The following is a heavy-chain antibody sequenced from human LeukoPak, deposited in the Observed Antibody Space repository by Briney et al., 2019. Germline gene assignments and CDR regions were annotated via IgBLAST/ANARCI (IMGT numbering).Heavy chain of an antibody. D-gene: IGHD3-22*01. CDR3: ARGTYYYDSSGYWDWFDP. CDR2: IYYSGST. Sequence: SETLSLTCTVSGGSISSGGYYWSRIRQHPGKGLEWIGYIYYSGSTYYNPSLKSRVTISVDTSKNQFSLKLSSVTAADTAVYYCARGTYYYDSSGYWDWFDPWGQGTLVTVSS. J-gene: IGHJ5*02. V-gene: IGHV4-31*03. CDR1: GGSISSGGYY.